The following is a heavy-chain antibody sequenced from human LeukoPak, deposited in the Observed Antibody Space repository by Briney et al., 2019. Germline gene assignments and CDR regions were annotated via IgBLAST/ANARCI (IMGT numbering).Heavy chain of an antibody. CDR3: ASRTGDQGYSDL. V-gene: IGHV4-31*03. Sequence: SETLSLTCTVSGGSINSGGYYWSWIRQHPGKGLEWIGYISYSGSTYYNPSLQSRVTMSLDMSKNQFSLKLSSVTAADTAVYYCASRTGDQGYSDLWGRGTLVTVSS. CDR1: GGSINSGGYY. CDR2: ISYSGST. D-gene: IGHD7-27*01. J-gene: IGHJ2*01.